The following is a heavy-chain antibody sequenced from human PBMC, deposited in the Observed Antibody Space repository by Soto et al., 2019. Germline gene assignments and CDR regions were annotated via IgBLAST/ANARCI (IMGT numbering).Heavy chain of an antibody. CDR2: INAGNGNT. J-gene: IGHJ4*02. D-gene: IGHD3-10*01. CDR1: GYTFTSYA. V-gene: IGHV1-3*01. Sequence: QVQLVQSGAEVKKPGASVKVSCKASGYTFTSYAMHWVRQAPGQRLEWMGWINAGNGNTKYSQKFQGRVTITRDTSASTAFMVLSSLRSEDTAVYYCARGGGSGSRTTLDYWGQGTLVTVSS. CDR3: ARGGGSGSRTTLDY.